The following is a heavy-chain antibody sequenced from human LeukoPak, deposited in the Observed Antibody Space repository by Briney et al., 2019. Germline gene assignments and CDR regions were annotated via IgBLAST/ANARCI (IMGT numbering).Heavy chain of an antibody. V-gene: IGHV3-23*01. D-gene: IGHD2-8*01. Sequence: PGGSLRLSCAASGFTFSSYAVSWVRQAPGKGLEWVSSICGSGGSPYSADSVQGRFTISRDNSTNTLYLQMNSLRAEDTALYYCAKDRSCTNDICHGDFDYWGQGTLVTVSS. CDR1: GFTFSSYA. J-gene: IGHJ4*02. CDR3: AKDRSCTNDICHGDFDY. CDR2: ICGSGGSP.